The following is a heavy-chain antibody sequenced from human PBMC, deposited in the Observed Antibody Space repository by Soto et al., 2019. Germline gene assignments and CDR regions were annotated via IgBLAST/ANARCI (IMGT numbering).Heavy chain of an antibody. Sequence: SETLSLQCTVACGSISSYCWTWIRQPPWKGLEWIGNIYYSGSTTYNPSLKSRVTISVDTSKNQFSLRLSSVTAADTAVYYCATQTANFYRPGSYYLPFHYWGHGTLGTVS. CDR1: CGSISSYC. V-gene: IGHV4-59*01. D-gene: IGHD3-10*01. CDR2: IYYSGST. J-gene: IGHJ4*01. CDR3: ATQTANFYRPGSYYLPFHY.